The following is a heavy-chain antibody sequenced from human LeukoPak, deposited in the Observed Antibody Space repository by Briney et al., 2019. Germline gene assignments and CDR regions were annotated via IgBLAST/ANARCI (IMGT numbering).Heavy chain of an antibody. D-gene: IGHD3-10*01. CDR2: FDPEDGET. CDR1: GYTFTELS. CDR3: ATDPPITMVRGVIKDYYYYYMDV. V-gene: IGHV1-24*01. J-gene: IGHJ6*03. Sequence: ASVKVSCKVSGYTFTELSMHWVRQAPGKGLEWMGGFDPEDGETIYAQKFQGRVTMTEDTSTDTAYMELSSLRSEDTAVYYCATDPPITMVRGVIKDYYYYYMDVWGKGTTVTVSS.